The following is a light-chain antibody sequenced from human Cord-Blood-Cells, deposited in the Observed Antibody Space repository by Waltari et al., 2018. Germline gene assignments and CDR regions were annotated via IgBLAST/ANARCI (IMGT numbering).Light chain of an antibody. J-gene: IGLJ3*02. Sequence: QSALTQPASVSGSPGQSITISCPGPSSDVGGYNYVSWYQQPPGKAPKLMIYDVSNRPSGVSNRFSGSKSGNTASLTISGLQAEDEADYYCSSYTSSSTLVFGGGTKLTVL. CDR1: SSDVGGYNY. V-gene: IGLV2-14*01. CDR2: DVS. CDR3: SSYTSSSTLV.